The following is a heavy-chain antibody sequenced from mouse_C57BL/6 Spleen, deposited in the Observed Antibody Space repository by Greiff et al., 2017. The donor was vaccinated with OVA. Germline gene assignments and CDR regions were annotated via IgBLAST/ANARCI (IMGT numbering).Heavy chain of an antibody. CDR3: ARDGYSSFDY. CDR1: GYTFTDYN. Sequence: VQLQQSGPELVKPGASVKMSCKASGYTFTDYNMHWVKPSHGTSLEWIGYINPNNGGTSYNQKFKGKATLTVNKSSSTAYMELRSLTSEDSAVYYCARDGYSSFDYWGQGTTLTVSS. V-gene: IGHV1-22*01. D-gene: IGHD2-3*01. CDR2: INPNNGGT. J-gene: IGHJ2*01.